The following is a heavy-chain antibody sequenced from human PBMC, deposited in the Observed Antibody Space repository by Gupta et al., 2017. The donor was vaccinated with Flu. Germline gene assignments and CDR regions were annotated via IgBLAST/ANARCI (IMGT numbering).Heavy chain of an antibody. D-gene: IGHD7-27*01. J-gene: IGHJ5*02. V-gene: IGHV4-34*12. CDR1: GGSFSNFW. CDR3: ARAPPWALDL. CDR2: IIPDGRT. Sequence: QVQLQQWGAGLLKPSETLSLPCGVSGGSFSNFWWTWIRQPPGKGLEWIGEIIPDGRTNYSPSLKSRVTISLDTSNDQFSLNVISVTAADTAVYYCARAPPWALDLWGQGALVTVSS.